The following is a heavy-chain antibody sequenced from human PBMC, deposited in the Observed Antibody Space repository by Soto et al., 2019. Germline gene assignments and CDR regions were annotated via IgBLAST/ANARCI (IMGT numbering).Heavy chain of an antibody. V-gene: IGHV4-59*01. CDR3: ARVMTTVQNYYYYGMDV. CDR1: GGSISSYY. CDR2: IYYSGST. J-gene: IGHJ6*02. D-gene: IGHD4-4*01. Sequence: PSETLSLTCTVSGGSISSYYWSWIRQPPGKGLEWIGYIYYSGSTNYNPSLKSRVTISVDTSKNQFPLKLSSVTAADTAVYYCARVMTTVQNYYYYGMDVWGQGTTVTVSS.